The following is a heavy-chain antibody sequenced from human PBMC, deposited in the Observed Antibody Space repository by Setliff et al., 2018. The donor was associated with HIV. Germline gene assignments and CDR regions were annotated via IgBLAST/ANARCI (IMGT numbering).Heavy chain of an antibody. D-gene: IGHD3-3*01. CDR2: IYPGDSDT. Sequence: PGESLKISCKASGYSFMSYWIGWVRQMPGKGLEWMGIIYPGDSDTKYSPSFQGQVTISADKSITTAYLQWSSLSAEDTALYYCARGQTMYGVVIYDAFNVWGHGTMVTVSS. V-gene: IGHV5-51*01. CDR3: ARGQTMYGVVIYDAFNV. J-gene: IGHJ3*01. CDR1: GYSFMSYW.